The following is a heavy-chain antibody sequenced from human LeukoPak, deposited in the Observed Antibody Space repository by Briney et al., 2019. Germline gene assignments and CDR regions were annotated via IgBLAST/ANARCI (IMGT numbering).Heavy chain of an antibody. Sequence: LPGGSLRLSCTASGFAFDEHGMSWVRQVPGKGLEWVSGINWSGGSTGYADPLRGRFTISRDNAKNSLYLQMDSLRAEDTALYYCARAPITSPFYFDYGGQGTLVTVSS. CDR2: INWSGGST. D-gene: IGHD2-2*01. CDR1: GFAFDEHG. J-gene: IGHJ4*02. V-gene: IGHV3-20*04. CDR3: ARAPITSPFYFDY.